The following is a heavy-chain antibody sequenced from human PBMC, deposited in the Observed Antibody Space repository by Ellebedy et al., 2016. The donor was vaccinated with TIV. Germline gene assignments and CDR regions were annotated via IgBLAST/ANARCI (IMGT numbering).Heavy chain of an antibody. CDR2: IYYSGST. V-gene: IGHV4-39*07. Sequence: SETLSLXXTVSGGSISSYYWGWIRQPPGKGLEWIGSIYYSGSTYYNPSLKSRVTISVDTSKNQFSLKLSSVTAADTAVYYCARGMATIIYYYGMDVWGQGTTVTVSS. D-gene: IGHD5-24*01. J-gene: IGHJ6*02. CDR3: ARGMATIIYYYGMDV. CDR1: GGSISSYY.